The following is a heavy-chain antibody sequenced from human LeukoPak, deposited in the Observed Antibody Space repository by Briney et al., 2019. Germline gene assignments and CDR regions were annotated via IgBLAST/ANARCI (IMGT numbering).Heavy chain of an antibody. J-gene: IGHJ4*02. CDR2: ISGSGGST. CDR1: GFTFSSYA. D-gene: IGHD5-18*01. V-gene: IGHV3-23*01. CDR3: AKVRAKRGDTEFDY. Sequence: PGGSLRLSCAASGFTFSSYAMSWVRQAPGKGLEWVSAISGSGGSTYYADSVKGRFTISRDNSKNTLYPQMNSLRAEDTAVYYCAKVRAKRGDTEFDYWGQGTLVTVSS.